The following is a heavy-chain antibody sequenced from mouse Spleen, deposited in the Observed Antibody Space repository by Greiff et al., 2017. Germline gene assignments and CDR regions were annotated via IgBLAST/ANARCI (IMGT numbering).Heavy chain of an antibody. D-gene: IGHD4-1*01. CDR2: IDPSDSYT. J-gene: IGHJ2*01. CDR3: ALNWDANFDY. CDR1: GYTFTSYW. V-gene: IGHV1-59*01. Sequence: VQLQQPGAELVRPGTSVKLSCKASGYTFTSYWMHWVKQRPGQGLEWIGVIDPSDSYTNYNQKFKGKATLTVDTSSSTAYMQLSSLTSEDSAVYYCALNWDANFDYWGQGTTLTVSS.